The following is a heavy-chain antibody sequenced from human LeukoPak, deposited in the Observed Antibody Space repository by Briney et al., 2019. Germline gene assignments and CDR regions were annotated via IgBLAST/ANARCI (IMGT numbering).Heavy chain of an antibody. CDR3: ARDKWGISSPYGMDV. CDR2: IKQDGSEK. CDR1: GFTFSSYW. D-gene: IGHD3-16*01. V-gene: IGHV3-7*01. J-gene: IGHJ6*02. Sequence: GGSLRLSCAASGFTFSSYWMSWVRQAPGKGLEWVANIKQDGSEKYYVDSVKGRFTISRDNAKNSLYLQMNSLRAEDTAVYYCARDKWGISSPYGMDVWGQGTTVTVSS.